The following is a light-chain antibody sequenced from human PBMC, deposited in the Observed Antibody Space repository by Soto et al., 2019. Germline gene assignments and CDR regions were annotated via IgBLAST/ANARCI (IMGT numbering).Light chain of an antibody. CDR2: AAS. CDR1: QSISSW. V-gene: IGKV1-39*01. Sequence: DIQMTQSPSTLSASVGDRVTITCRASQSISSWLAWYQQKPGKAPHLLIYAASTLQSGVPSRFSGSGSGTDFTLTIYSLQPEDFATYYCQQSYRTFTTFGPGTKVDIK. J-gene: IGKJ3*01. CDR3: QQSYRTFTT.